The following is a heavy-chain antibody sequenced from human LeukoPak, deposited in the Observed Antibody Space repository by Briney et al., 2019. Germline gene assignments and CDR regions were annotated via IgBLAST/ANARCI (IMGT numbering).Heavy chain of an antibody. D-gene: IGHD6-19*01. J-gene: IGHJ4*02. CDR1: GGSVSSGSYY. CDR3: ARVSVAGTAPAFDY. Sequence: SETLSLTCTVSGGSVSSGSYYWSWIRQPPGKGLEWIGYIYYSGSTNYNPSLKSRVTISVDTSKNQFSRKLSSVTAADTAVYYCARVSVAGTAPAFDYWGQGTLVTVSS. CDR2: IYYSGST. V-gene: IGHV4-61*01.